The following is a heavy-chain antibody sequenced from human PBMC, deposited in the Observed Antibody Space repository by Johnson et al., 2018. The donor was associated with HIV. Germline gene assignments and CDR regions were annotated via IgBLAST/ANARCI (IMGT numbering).Heavy chain of an antibody. V-gene: IGHV3-30*04. CDR2: ISYDGTKK. CDR1: GFTFSQFA. J-gene: IGHJ3*02. D-gene: IGHD1-26*01. Sequence: QVQLVESGGGVVQPGRSLRLSCAASGFTFSQFAMHWVRQAPGKGLEWVAIISYDGTKKYYADSVRGRFIISRDNSKNTLYLQMNSLRAEDTALYYCARVRVRWELLLSDGSDIWGQGTMVTLSS. CDR3: ARVRVRWELLLSDGSDI.